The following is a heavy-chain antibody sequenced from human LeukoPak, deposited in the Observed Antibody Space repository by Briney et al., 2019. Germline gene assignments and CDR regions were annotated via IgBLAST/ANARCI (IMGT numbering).Heavy chain of an antibody. V-gene: IGHV4-34*01. D-gene: IGHD3-3*01. CDR2: INHSGST. Sequence: MSSETLSLTCAVYGGSFSGYYWSWIRQPPGKGLEWIGEINHSGSTNYNPSLKSRVTISVDTSKNQFSLKLSSVTAADTAVYYCARDKSTPHVRIFGVAPYYYGMDVWGQGTTVTVSS. CDR3: ARDKSTPHVRIFGVAPYYYGMDV. J-gene: IGHJ6*02. CDR1: GGSFSGYY.